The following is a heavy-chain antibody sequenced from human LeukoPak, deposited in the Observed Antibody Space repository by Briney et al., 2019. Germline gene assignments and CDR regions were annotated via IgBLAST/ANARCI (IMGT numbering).Heavy chain of an antibody. CDR1: GFTFSSYA. CDR2: VSESGGKT. J-gene: IGHJ4*02. CDR3: AKDGDGYSGYDWFYG. V-gene: IGHV3-23*01. Sequence: PGGSLRLSCAASGFTFSSYAMTWVRQAPGKGLEWVSGVSESGGKTYYADSAKGRFTISRDNSKNTLYLQMKRLRAEDTAVYYCAKDGDGYSGYDWFYGWGQGTLVTVS. D-gene: IGHD5-12*01.